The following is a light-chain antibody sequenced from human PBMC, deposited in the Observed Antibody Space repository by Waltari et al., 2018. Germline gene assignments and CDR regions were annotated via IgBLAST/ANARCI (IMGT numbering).Light chain of an antibody. V-gene: IGKV3-20*01. CDR3: QHYVSLPVT. CDR2: GAS. J-gene: IGKJ1*01. CDR1: QSVSRA. Sequence: EIVLTQSPGTLSLSRGERATLSCRASQSVSRALAWYQQNPGQAPRLLIYGASNRATGIPDRFSGSGSGTDFSLIISRLEPEDFAVYYCQHYVSLPVTFGQGTKVEIK.